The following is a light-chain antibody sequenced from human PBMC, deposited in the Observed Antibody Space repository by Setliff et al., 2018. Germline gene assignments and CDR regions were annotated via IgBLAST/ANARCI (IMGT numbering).Light chain of an antibody. CDR1: SSDVGAYNY. Sequence: QSVLTQPRSVSGSLGQSVTISCTGSSSDVGAYNYVSWYQQHPGKAPKLMIYDVTKRPSGVPDRFSGSKSANTASLTISGLQAEDEADYYCSSYAGNSLFVFGIGTKVT. CDR3: SSYAGNSLFV. CDR2: DVT. V-gene: IGLV2-11*01. J-gene: IGLJ1*01.